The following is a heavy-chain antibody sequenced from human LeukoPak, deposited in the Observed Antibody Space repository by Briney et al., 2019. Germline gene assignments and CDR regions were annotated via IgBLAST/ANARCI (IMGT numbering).Heavy chain of an antibody. CDR2: INHSGST. V-gene: IGHV4-34*01. J-gene: IGHJ4*02. CDR3: ARDGYYDSSGLGY. D-gene: IGHD3-22*01. Sequence: SETLSLTCAVYGGSFSGYNWSWIRQPPGKGLEWIGEINHSGSTNYNPSLKSRVTISVDTSKNQFSLKLSSVTAADTAVYYCARDGYYDSSGLGYWGQGTLVTVSS. CDR1: GGSFSGYN.